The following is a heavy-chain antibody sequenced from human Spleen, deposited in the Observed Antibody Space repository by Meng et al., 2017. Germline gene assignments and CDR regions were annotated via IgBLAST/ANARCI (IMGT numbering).Heavy chain of an antibody. D-gene: IGHD6-19*01. V-gene: IGHV3-23*01. CDR3: AKARRSSGWTENYYGMDV. CDR1: GFPFNTYT. J-gene: IGHJ6*02. CDR2: IGDSGGRM. Sequence: GESLKISCSASGFPFNTYTMNWVRQVPGKGLEWVSSIGDSGGRMYYAESVKGRFTISRDNSKNTLYLQMDSLRAEDTALYHCAKARRSSGWTENYYGMDVWGQGTTVTVSS.